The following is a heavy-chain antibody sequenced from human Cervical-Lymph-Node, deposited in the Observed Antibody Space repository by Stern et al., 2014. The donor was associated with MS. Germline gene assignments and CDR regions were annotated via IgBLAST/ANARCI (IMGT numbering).Heavy chain of an antibody. V-gene: IGHV1-69*01. D-gene: IGHD2-15*01. CDR1: GGTFSSYA. CDR3: ARDIPYCSGEACHHVLGY. J-gene: IGHJ4*02. Sequence: QMQLMQSGAEVRKPASSVKVTCKASGGTFSSYAVSWVRHPPGQGIERKGGVLPILNVPPYAQTFQGRLSITADEYTSTAYMELTSLRSEDTAVYFCARDIPYCSGEACHHVLGYWGQGTLVTVSS. CDR2: VLPILNVP.